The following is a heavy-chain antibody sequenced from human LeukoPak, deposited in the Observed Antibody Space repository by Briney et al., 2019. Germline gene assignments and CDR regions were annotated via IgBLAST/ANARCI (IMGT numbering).Heavy chain of an antibody. J-gene: IGHJ4*02. CDR1: GYTFTSYG. CDR2: ISAYNGNT. Sequence: ASVKVSCKASGYTFTSYGISWVRQAPGQGLEWMGWISAYNGNTNYAQKLQGRVTMTTDTSTSTAYMELRSLRPDDTAVYYCARDQRVDDILTGYYTNDYWGQGTLVTVSS. CDR3: ARDQRVDDILTGYYTNDY. V-gene: IGHV1-18*01. D-gene: IGHD3-9*01.